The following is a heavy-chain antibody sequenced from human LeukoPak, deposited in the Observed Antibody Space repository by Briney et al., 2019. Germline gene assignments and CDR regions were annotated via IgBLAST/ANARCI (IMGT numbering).Heavy chain of an antibody. CDR3: ARVGVGYDSSGYYRISGYMDV. D-gene: IGHD3-22*01. V-gene: IGHV4-59*01. J-gene: IGHJ6*03. Sequence: PSETQSLTCTVSGGSISSYYWSWIRQPPGKGLEWIGYIYYSGSTNYNPSLKSRVTISVDTSKNQFSLKLSSVTAADTAVYYCARVGVGYDSSGYYRISGYMDVWGKGTTVTVSS. CDR2: IYYSGST. CDR1: GGSISSYY.